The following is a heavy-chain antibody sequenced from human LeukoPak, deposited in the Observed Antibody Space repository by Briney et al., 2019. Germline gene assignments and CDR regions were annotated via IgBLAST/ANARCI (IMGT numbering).Heavy chain of an antibody. CDR2: IIPIFGTA. J-gene: IGHJ4*02. CDR1: GGTLSSYA. D-gene: IGHD3-22*01. V-gene: IGHV1-69*05. CDR3: ARDSGSSGSVYVY. Sequence: SVKVSCKASGGTLSSYAISWVRQAPGQGLEWMGGIIPIFGTANYAQKFQGRVTITTDESTSTAYMELSSLRSEDTAVYYCARDSGSSGSVYVYWGQGTLVTVSS.